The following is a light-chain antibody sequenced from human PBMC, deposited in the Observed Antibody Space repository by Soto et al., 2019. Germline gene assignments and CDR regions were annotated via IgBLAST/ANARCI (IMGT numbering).Light chain of an antibody. V-gene: IGKV3-15*01. CDR3: QQYNTWPLT. J-gene: IGKJ1*01. Sequence: EIVMTQSPATLSVSPGQGGTLSCRASQHISRHLAWYQQKPGQAPRLLIYGASTRATEIPGRFSGGGSGTEFTLNLSSLQPEDVAMYFCQQYNTWPLTFGQGTKVEVK. CDR1: QHISRH. CDR2: GAS.